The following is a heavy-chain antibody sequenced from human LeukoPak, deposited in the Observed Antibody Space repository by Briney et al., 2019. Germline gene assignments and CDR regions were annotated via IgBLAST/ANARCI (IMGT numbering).Heavy chain of an antibody. CDR3: ARDLGITGTSYHDAFDI. CDR2: IYHSGST. V-gene: IGHV4-4*02. J-gene: IGHJ3*02. CDR1: GGSISSSNW. Sequence: SGTLSLTCAVSGGSISSSNWWSWVRQPPGKGLEWIGEIYHSGSTNYNPSLKSRVTISVDKSKNQFSLKLSSVTAADTAVYYCARDLGITGTSYHDAFDIWGQGTMVTVSS. D-gene: IGHD1-20*01.